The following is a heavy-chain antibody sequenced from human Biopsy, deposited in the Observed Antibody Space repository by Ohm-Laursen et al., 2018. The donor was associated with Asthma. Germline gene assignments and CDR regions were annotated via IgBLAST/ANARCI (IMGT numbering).Heavy chain of an antibody. J-gene: IGHJ4*02. CDR3: ARGDSSNWSHYYFDY. V-gene: IGHV3-53*01. CDR1: RFTYE. CDR2: IYSGGTS. D-gene: IGHD3-22*01. Sequence: SLRLSCAASRFTYEMHWVRQAPGKGLEWVSVIYSGGTSHTADSVRGRFTISRDYPKNTLYLQMHSLRAEDTAVYYCARGDSSNWSHYYFDYWGQGTLVTVSS.